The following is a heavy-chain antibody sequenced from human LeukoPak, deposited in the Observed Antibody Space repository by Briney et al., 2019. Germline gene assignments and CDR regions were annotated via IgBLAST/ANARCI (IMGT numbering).Heavy chain of an antibody. V-gene: IGHV3-38-3*01. D-gene: IGHD3-22*01. CDR2: ISGGST. CDR1: GFTVSSNE. CDR3: AKAAYYYDSSGYLGVGEGDY. J-gene: IGHJ4*02. Sequence: GGSLRLSCAASGFTVSSNEMSWVRQAPGKGLEWVSSISGGSTYYADSRKGRFTISRDNSKNTLYLQMNSLRAEDTAVYYCAKAAYYYDSSGYLGVGEGDYWGQGTLVTVSS.